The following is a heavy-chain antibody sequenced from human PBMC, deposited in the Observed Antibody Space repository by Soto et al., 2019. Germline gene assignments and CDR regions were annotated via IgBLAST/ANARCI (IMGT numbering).Heavy chain of an antibody. CDR3: ANDRGVAGRADYYYGMDV. CDR2: ISAYNGNT. D-gene: IGHD3-10*01. V-gene: IGHV1-18*01. CDR1: GYTFTSYG. J-gene: IGHJ6*04. Sequence: QVQLVQSGAEVTKPGASVKVSCKASGYTFTSYGISWVRQAPGQGIEWMGWISAYNGNTNYAQTLQGRVTITTDTSTSTAYMELRSLRSDDTAVYYCANDRGVAGRADYYYGMDVWGKGTTVTVSS.